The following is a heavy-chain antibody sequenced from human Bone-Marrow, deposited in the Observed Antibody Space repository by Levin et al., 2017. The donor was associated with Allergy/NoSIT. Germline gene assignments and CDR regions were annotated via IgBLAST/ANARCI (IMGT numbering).Heavy chain of an antibody. CDR2: ISTSSRTI. J-gene: IGHJ6*02. D-gene: IGHD3-9*01. CDR1: GLTFGSYT. Sequence: GGSLRLSCVASGLTFGSYTMNWVRQAPGKGLEWVSSISTSSRTIYYADAVKGRCTISRDNAKNEVSLQLNSLRVEDAGLYYCVGGRAGGVLTEFLGYYGMDVWGQGTTVTVSS. CDR3: VGGRAGGVLTEFLGYYGMDV. V-gene: IGHV3-48*01.